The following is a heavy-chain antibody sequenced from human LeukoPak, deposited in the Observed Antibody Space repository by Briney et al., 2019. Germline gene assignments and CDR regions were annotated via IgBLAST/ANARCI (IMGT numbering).Heavy chain of an antibody. J-gene: IGHJ5*02. CDR1: GFTVSSYS. CDR2: ISSNGDST. D-gene: IGHD3-3*01. Sequence: GGSLRLSCAASGFTVSSYSMNWVRQAPGKGLEYVSAISSNGDSTYYADSVKGRFIISRGNPKNSLSLQMSSLRPEDTAVYYCVKSASSFGANWFDPWGQGTLVTVSS. CDR3: VKSASSFGANWFDP. V-gene: IGHV3-64D*09.